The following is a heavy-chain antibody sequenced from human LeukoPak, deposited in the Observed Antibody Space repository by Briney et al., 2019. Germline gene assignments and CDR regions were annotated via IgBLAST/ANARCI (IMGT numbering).Heavy chain of an antibody. J-gene: IGHJ4*02. Sequence: SETLSFTCTVSGGSIRSYYWSWIRQPPGKGLEWIGYIYYSGSTNYNPSLKSRVTISVDTSKNQFSLKLSSVTAADTAVYYCARDYGGNSDYFDYWGQGTLVTVSS. D-gene: IGHD4-23*01. CDR3: ARDYGGNSDYFDY. CDR2: IYYSGST. V-gene: IGHV4-59*01. CDR1: GGSIRSYY.